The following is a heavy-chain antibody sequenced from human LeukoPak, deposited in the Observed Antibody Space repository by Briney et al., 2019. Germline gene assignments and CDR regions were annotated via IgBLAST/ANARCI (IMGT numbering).Heavy chain of an antibody. Sequence: GGSLRLSCAASGFTLSSHSMNWVRQAPGKGLEWVSSISSSSSYFYYADSVKGRFTISRDNAKNSLYLQMNSLRAEDTAVYYCARGAYNYGYIFDYWGQGTLVTVSS. CDR1: GFTLSSHS. CDR2: ISSSSSYF. D-gene: IGHD5-18*01. J-gene: IGHJ4*02. CDR3: ARGAYNYGYIFDY. V-gene: IGHV3-21*06.